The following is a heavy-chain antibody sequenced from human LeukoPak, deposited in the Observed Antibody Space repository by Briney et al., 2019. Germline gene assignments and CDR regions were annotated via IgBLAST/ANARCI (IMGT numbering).Heavy chain of an antibody. CDR2: TYYRPKWYH. Sequence: SQTLSLTCAISGDTVSSNSAAWSWIRQSPSRGLEWLGRTYYRPKWYHDFAVSVRSRISVNPDTSKNQFSLQLNSVTPEDTAVYYCARFLGIGSQRYYFDSWGQGTLVTVSS. D-gene: IGHD6-19*01. CDR3: ARFLGIGSQRYYFDS. V-gene: IGHV6-1*01. CDR1: GDTVSSNSAA. J-gene: IGHJ4*02.